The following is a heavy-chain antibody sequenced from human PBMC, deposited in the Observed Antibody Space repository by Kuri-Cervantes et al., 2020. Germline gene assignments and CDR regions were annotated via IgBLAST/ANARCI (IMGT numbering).Heavy chain of an antibody. Sequence: LSLTCAASGFTFSSYGMHWVRQAPGKGLEWVAVISYDGSNKYYADSVKGRLTISRDNSKNTLYLQMNSLRAEDTAVYYCARAGSSGWYLGVYYYYGMDVWGQGTTVTVSS. V-gene: IGHV3-30*03. CDR3: ARAGSSGWYLGVYYYYGMDV. D-gene: IGHD6-19*01. J-gene: IGHJ6*02. CDR2: ISYDGSNK. CDR1: GFTFSSYG.